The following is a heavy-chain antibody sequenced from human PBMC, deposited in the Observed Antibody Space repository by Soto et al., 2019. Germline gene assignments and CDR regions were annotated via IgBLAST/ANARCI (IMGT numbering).Heavy chain of an antibody. J-gene: IGHJ6*01. CDR3: ARGLWSDV. CDR1: GGSISSGGYS. CDR2: VHHTGST. V-gene: IGHV4-30-2*01. D-gene: IGHD1-1*01. Sequence: PSETLSLTCAVSGGSISSGGYSWTWIRQPPGKGLEWIGYVHHTGSTTYNLSLKTRVNISVDRPNNQFFLTLTSATAADLAGYYCARGLWSDV.